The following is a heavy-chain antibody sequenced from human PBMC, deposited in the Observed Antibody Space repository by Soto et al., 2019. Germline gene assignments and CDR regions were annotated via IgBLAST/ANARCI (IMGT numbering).Heavy chain of an antibody. CDR1: GYTFTSYG. Sequence: ASVKVSCKASGYTFTSYGISWVRQAPGQGLEWMGWISAYNGNTNYAQKLQGRFTMTTDTSTSTAYMELRSLRSDDTAVYYCARDGRYCSSTSCYGRPEDYMDVWGKGTTVTVSS. J-gene: IGHJ6*03. V-gene: IGHV1-18*01. CDR2: ISAYNGNT. CDR3: ARDGRYCSSTSCYGRPEDYMDV. D-gene: IGHD2-2*01.